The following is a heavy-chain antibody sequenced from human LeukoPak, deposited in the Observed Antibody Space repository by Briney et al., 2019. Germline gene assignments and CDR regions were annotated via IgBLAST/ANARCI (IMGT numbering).Heavy chain of an antibody. D-gene: IGHD2-21*02. Sequence: GGSLRLSCAASGFIITSNHMNWVRQAPGKGLEWVSIIYTGGTTHYADSLNDRFTISRDDSINTLYLQMNSLRAEDTAVYYCARGGVTGHYYYYGMDVWGQGTTVTVSS. J-gene: IGHJ6*02. V-gene: IGHV3-66*01. CDR3: ARGGVTGHYYYYGMDV. CDR1: GFIITSNH. CDR2: IYTGGTT.